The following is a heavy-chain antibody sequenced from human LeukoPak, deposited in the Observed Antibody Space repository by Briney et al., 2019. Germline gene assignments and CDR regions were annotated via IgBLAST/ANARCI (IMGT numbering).Heavy chain of an antibody. CDR1: DGSFTSIY. Sequence: SETLSLTCAVHDGSFTSIYWSWIRQPPGRGLEWIGEITHSGSTNYNPSLKSRVTISLDTSKNQLSLKLNSVTAADAAVYYCARYTMAAAPRFDNWGQGTLVAVSS. J-gene: IGHJ4*02. CDR3: ARYTMAAAPRFDN. CDR2: ITHSGST. D-gene: IGHD3-10*01. V-gene: IGHV4-34*01.